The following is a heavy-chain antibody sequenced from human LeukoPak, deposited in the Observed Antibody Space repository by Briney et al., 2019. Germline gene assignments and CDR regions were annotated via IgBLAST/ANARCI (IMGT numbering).Heavy chain of an antibody. V-gene: IGHV4-4*02. CDR3: AREKIGTGTILGKDYYYMDV. Sequence: AGTLSLTCAVSGGSISSSNWWSWIRQPPGKGLEWIGEIYHSGSTNYNPSLKSRVTISLDTSKNKFSLKLSSVTAADTAMYYCAREKIGTGTILGKDYYYMDVWGKGTTVTVSS. D-gene: IGHD1-1*01. CDR2: IYHSGST. CDR1: GGSISSSNW. J-gene: IGHJ6*03.